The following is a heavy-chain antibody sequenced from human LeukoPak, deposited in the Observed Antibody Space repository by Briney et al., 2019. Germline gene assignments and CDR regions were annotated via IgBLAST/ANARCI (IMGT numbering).Heavy chain of an antibody. D-gene: IGHD1-26*01. J-gene: IGHJ3*02. V-gene: IGHV3-21*04. CDR1: GFTFSSYT. CDR3: ARGGSYLSAFDI. Sequence: GGSLRPSCAASGFTFSSYTMNWVRQAPGRGLEWVSSITSSSSYIYFADSLKGRFTISRDNSKNTLYLQMNSLRAEDTAVYYCARGGSYLSAFDIWGQGTMVTVSS. CDR2: ITSSSSYI.